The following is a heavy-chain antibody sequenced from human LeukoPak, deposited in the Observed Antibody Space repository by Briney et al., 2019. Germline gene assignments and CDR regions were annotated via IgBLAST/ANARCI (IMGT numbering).Heavy chain of an antibody. V-gene: IGHV3-30*03. CDR1: GFTFSSFG. Sequence: PGGSLRLSCAASGFTFSSFGMHWVRQAPGKGLEWVAVISYDGSNKYYADSVKGRFTISRDNSKNTLYLQMNSLRAEDTAVYYCARVGSSGSSSYYYYYMDVWGKGTTVTISS. CDR3: ARVGSSGSSSYYYYYMDV. CDR2: ISYDGSNK. J-gene: IGHJ6*03. D-gene: IGHD3-10*01.